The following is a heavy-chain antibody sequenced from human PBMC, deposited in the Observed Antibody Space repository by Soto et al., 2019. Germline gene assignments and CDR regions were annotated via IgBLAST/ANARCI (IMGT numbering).Heavy chain of an antibody. CDR2: ISAYNGNT. V-gene: IGHV1-18*01. D-gene: IGHD3-16*01. J-gene: IGHJ4*02. CDR1: GYNFVNYG. CDR3: ATYGGTVAALPGGF. Sequence: QVQLVQSGTEVRKPGASVKVSCKASGYNFVNYGITCVRQAPGQGLERMGWISAYNGNTDYEQKFQGRITMTTDTATRTAYLELRSLRSDDTAVYYCATYGGTVAALPGGFWGQGTLVSVSS.